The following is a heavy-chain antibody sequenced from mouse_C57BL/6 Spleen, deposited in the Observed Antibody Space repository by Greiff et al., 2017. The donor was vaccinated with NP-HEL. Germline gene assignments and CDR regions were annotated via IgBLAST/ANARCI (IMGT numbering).Heavy chain of an antibody. CDR2: IDPSDSYT. Sequence: QVQLQQPGAELVKPGASVKLSCKASGYTFTSYWMPWVKQRPGQGLEWIGEIDPSDSYTNYNQKFKGKATLTVDTSSSTAYMQLSSLTSEDSAVYYCARYDGYYEDWFAYWGQGTLVTVSA. J-gene: IGHJ3*01. V-gene: IGHV1-50*01. D-gene: IGHD2-3*01. CDR1: GYTFTSYW. CDR3: ARYDGYYEDWFAY.